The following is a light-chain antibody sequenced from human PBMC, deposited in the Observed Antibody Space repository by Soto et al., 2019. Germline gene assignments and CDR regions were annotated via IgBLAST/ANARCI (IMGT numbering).Light chain of an antibody. Sequence: NFMLTQPHSVSESPGKTVTISCAGSGGSIARNFVQWYQQRPGSAPTTVIYEDDLRPSGVPDRFSGSIDSSSDSASLTISGLETEDEADYYCQSYDTTSVIFGAGTKLTVL. CDR2: EDD. J-gene: IGLJ2*01. CDR1: GGSIARNF. V-gene: IGLV6-57*02. CDR3: QSYDTTSVI.